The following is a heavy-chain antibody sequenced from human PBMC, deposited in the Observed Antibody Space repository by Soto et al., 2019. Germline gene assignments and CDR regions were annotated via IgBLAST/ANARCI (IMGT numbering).Heavy chain of an antibody. V-gene: IGHV4-4*02. D-gene: IGHD4-17*01. J-gene: IGHJ4*02. CDR1: SGSISSSNW. Sequence: QVQLQESGPGLVKPSGTLSLTCAVSSGSISSSNWWSWVRQPPGKGLEWIGEIYHSVSTNYNPSLKSRVTISVDKSTNQFSLKLSSVTAADTAVYYCARVQSHYGDYGAFNYWGQGTLVTVSS. CDR2: IYHSVST. CDR3: ARVQSHYGDYGAFNY.